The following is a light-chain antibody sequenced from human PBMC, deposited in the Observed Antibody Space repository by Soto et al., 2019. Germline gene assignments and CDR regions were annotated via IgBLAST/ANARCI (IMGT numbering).Light chain of an antibody. CDR3: RQAYSLPLT. V-gene: IGKV1-12*01. CDR1: QSISNW. CDR2: GES. J-gene: IGKJ4*01. Sequence: DIQMTPSPSSVSASAGDRVTISCRARQSISNWLDWYQLKPGKAPKLQIYGESHLQNWVATRFSCSGSGTDFTRTISSLQPEDFSSYQWRQAYSLPLTFGGGTRVEMK.